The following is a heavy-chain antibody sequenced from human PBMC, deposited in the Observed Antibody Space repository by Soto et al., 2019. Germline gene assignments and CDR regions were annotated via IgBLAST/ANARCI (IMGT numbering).Heavy chain of an antibody. D-gene: IGHD2-8*01. V-gene: IGHV1-3*01. Sequence: SGKISCTDSGYTFTSYAMHWVRQAPGQRLEWMGWINAGNGNTKYSQKFQGRVTITRDTSASTAYMELSSLRSEDTAVYYCARIAEPAKLMAYCGQRTLVTGSS. CDR1: GYTFTSYA. CDR3: ARIAEPAKLMAY. J-gene: IGHJ4*02. CDR2: INAGNGNT.